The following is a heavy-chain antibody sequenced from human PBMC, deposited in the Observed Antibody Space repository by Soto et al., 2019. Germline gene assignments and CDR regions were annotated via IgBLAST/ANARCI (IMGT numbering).Heavy chain of an antibody. J-gene: IGHJ6*02. CDR1: GESISRGFDY. CDR2: IYHSGST. CDR3: ARGPYSSGWYYYGMDV. V-gene: IGHV4-31*03. D-gene: IGHD6-19*01. Sequence: TLSLTCTVSGESISRGFDYWGWISQQPGKGLEWIGHIYHSGSTYYNPSLKSRVTISVDTSKNQFSLKLSSVTAADTAVYYCARGPYSSGWYYYGMDVWGQGTTVTVSS.